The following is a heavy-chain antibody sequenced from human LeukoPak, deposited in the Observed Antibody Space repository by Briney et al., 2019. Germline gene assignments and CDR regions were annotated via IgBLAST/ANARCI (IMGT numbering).Heavy chain of an antibody. Sequence: GGSLRLSCVASGFTFSTYWMHWVRQAPGMGLVWVSRFNSDGRSTYYADSVKGRFTISRDNAKNTLYLQMNSLRAEDTAVYYCPRGRYYLDAWGQGTLVTVSS. CDR3: PRGRYYLDA. J-gene: IGHJ4*02. CDR2: FNSDGRST. D-gene: IGHD4-17*01. V-gene: IGHV3-74*01. CDR1: GFTFSTYW.